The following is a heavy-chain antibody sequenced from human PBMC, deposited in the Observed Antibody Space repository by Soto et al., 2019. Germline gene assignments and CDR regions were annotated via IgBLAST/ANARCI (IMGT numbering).Heavy chain of an antibody. J-gene: IGHJ4*02. V-gene: IGHV1-69*02. D-gene: IGHD5-12*01. Sequence: QVQLVQSGAEVKKPGSSVKVSCKASGGTFSSYTISWVRQAPGQGLEWMGRIIPILGIANYAQKFQGRVTITADKSTTAAYRERGSLRSEDTAVYYCARDPSIGDHGDLVATGDYWGQGTLVTVSS. CDR3: ARDPSIGDHGDLVATGDY. CDR2: IIPILGIA. CDR1: GGTFSSYT.